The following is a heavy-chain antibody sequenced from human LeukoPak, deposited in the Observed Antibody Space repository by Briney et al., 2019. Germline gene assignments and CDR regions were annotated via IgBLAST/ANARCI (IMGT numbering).Heavy chain of an antibody. CDR2: MNPNSGNT. CDR3: ARDSRFDY. CDR1: GYTFTSYD. Sequence: RVASVKVSCKASGYTFTSYDINWVRQATGQGLEWMGWMNPNSGNTDYAQKFQGRVTMTKNTSISTAYMELSNLRSEDTAVYYCARDSRFDYWGQGTLVTVSS. J-gene: IGHJ4*02. V-gene: IGHV1-8*01.